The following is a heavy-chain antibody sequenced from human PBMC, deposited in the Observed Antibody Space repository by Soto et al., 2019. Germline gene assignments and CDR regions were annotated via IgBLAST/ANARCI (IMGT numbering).Heavy chain of an antibody. Sequence: QVQLVQSGAEVKKPGSSVKVSCKASGGTFSSYAISWVRQAPGQGLEWMGGIIPIFGTANYAQKFQGRVTITADESTSTAYMELSSLRSEDTAVYYCARWVDIVATIQGPRRLADYYYGMDVWGQGTTVTVSS. CDR2: IIPIFGTA. CDR1: GGTFSSYA. J-gene: IGHJ6*02. V-gene: IGHV1-69*12. D-gene: IGHD5-12*01. CDR3: ARWVDIVATIQGPRRLADYYYGMDV.